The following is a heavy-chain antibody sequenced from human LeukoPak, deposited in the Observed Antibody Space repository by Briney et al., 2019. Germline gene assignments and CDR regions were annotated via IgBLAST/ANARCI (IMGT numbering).Heavy chain of an antibody. CDR3: ARETDGFDI. Sequence: GGSLRLSCAASGFIFSNHYISWVRQAPGKGLEWVANIKQDGSDKYYVPSVKGRFTISRDNAKNSLYLQMNSLRAEDSAVYYCARETDGFDIWGQGTTVTVSS. J-gene: IGHJ3*02. V-gene: IGHV3-7*01. CDR1: GFIFSNHY. CDR2: IKQDGSDK.